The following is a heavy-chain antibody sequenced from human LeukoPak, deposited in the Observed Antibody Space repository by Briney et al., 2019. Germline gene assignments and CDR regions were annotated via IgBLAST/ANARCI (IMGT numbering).Heavy chain of an antibody. J-gene: IGHJ4*02. D-gene: IGHD1-1*01. V-gene: IGHV3-21*01. CDR1: GFTFDTFW. CDR3: ARDQDWNDRGGLDY. CDR2: ISTSSSYI. Sequence: PGGSLRLSCAASGFTFDTFWLTWVRQAPGKGLEWVSFISTSSSYIYYADSVKGRFTISRDNSKNSLYLQMSSLRAEDTAVYYCARDQDWNDRGGLDYWGQGTLVIVSS.